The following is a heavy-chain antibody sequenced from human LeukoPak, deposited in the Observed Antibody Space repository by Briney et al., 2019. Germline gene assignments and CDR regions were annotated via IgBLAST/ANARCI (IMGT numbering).Heavy chain of an antibody. CDR2: ISGSGGST. CDR3: ARGPIWSGYYNNWFDP. Sequence: GGSLRLSCAASGFTFSSYAMSWVRQAPGKGLEWVSAISGSGGSTYYADSVKGRFTISRDNSKNTLYLQMNSLRAEDTAVYYCARGPIWSGYYNNWFDPWGQGTLVTVSS. D-gene: IGHD3-3*01. CDR1: GFTFSSYA. J-gene: IGHJ5*02. V-gene: IGHV3-23*01.